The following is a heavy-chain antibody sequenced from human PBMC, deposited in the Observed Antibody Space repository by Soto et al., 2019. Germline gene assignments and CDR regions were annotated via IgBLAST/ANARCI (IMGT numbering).Heavy chain of an antibody. D-gene: IGHD6-19*01. Sequence: PGESLKISCEGSGYRFTTYWIGWVRQMPGKGLEWMGIIYPGDSETRYNPSFQGHVTISADKSNNTTYLQWTSLKASDTATYYCARHLGVTVAGTRWYFDLWGRGTLVTVS. V-gene: IGHV5-51*01. CDR3: ARHLGVTVAGTRWYFDL. CDR2: IYPGDSET. J-gene: IGHJ2*01. CDR1: GYRFTTYW.